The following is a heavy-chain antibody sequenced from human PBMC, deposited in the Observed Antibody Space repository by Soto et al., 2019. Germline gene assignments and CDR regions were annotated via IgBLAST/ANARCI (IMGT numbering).Heavy chain of an antibody. J-gene: IGHJ4*02. Sequence: SVKVSCKASGGTFSSYAISWVRQAPGQGLEWMGGIIPIFGTANYAQKFQGRVTITADESTSTAYMELSSLRSEDTAVYYCATAAGELSPFDYWGQGTLVTVSS. D-gene: IGHD3-16*02. CDR2: IIPIFGTA. CDR1: GGTFSSYA. CDR3: ATAAGELSPFDY. V-gene: IGHV1-69*13.